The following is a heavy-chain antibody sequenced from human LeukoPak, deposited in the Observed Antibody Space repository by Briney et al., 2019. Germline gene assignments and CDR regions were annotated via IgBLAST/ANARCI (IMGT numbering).Heavy chain of an antibody. V-gene: IGHV3-7*01. Sequence: PGGSLRLSCAASGFTFSSYWMSWVRQAPGKGLEWVANIKQDGSEKYYVDSVKGRFTISRDNAKNSLYLQMNSLRAEDTAVYYCARDGNVDTAMVTDYWGQGTLVTVSS. D-gene: IGHD5-18*01. CDR1: GFTFSSYW. J-gene: IGHJ4*02. CDR3: ARDGNVDTAMVTDY. CDR2: IKQDGSEK.